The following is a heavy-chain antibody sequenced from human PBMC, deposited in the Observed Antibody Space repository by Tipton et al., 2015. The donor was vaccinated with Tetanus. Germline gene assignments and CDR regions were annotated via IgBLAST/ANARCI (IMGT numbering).Heavy chain of an antibody. D-gene: IGHD3-16*01. J-gene: IGHJ6*02. CDR1: GGSISDKKNY. Sequence: TLSLTCTVSGGSISDKKNYWGWIRQAPGKGLEWIASIYFKGETYYSPSLKDRLTLDVDTSQNLYSLKLTSVTTADTAVYYCARQNARDVWLDKKWVNFFYGLDVWGQGTTVSVSS. CDR3: ARQNARDVWLDKKWVNFFYGLDV. CDR2: IYFKGET. V-gene: IGHV4-39*01.